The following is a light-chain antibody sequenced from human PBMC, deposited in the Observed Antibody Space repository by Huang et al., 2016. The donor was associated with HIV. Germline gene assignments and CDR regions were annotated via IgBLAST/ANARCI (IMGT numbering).Light chain of an antibody. Sequence: DIQMTQSPSTLSASVGDRVTITCRASQNINTWFAWYQQKPGNAPKLLIYKASSLESGVPSRFSGSGSGTEFALTISSLQPDDFATYYCQEYKTFSFIFGQGTKLEIK. J-gene: IGKJ2*01. CDR2: KAS. CDR1: QNINTW. CDR3: QEYKTFSFI. V-gene: IGKV1-5*03.